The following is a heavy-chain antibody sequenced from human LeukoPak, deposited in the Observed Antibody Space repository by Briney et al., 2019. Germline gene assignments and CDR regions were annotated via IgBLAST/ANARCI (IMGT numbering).Heavy chain of an antibody. Sequence: PGGSLRLSCTASGFTFSDYDYAMTWVRQAPGKGLEWVGFIRSKAYGGTAEYAASVKGRFTISRDDSRSIAYLQMNSLKTEDTAVYYCTQKPQVWGQGTLVTVSS. V-gene: IGHV3-49*04. CDR1: GFTFSDYDYA. CDR2: IRSKAYGGTA. CDR3: TQKPQV. J-gene: IGHJ4*02.